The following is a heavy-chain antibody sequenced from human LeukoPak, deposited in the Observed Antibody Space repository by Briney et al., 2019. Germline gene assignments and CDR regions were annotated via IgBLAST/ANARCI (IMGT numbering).Heavy chain of an antibody. D-gene: IGHD1-20*01. Sequence: SETLSLTCAVYGGSFSGYYWSWVRQPPGKGLEWIGEINHSGSTNYNPSLKSRVTISVDTCKNQFSLKGRSVAAADTGVYYCATGLRYNWNQTYYYYYYMDVWGKGTTVTVSS. CDR2: INHSGST. CDR3: ATGLRYNWNQTYYYYYYMDV. J-gene: IGHJ6*03. V-gene: IGHV4-34*01. CDR1: GGSFSGYY.